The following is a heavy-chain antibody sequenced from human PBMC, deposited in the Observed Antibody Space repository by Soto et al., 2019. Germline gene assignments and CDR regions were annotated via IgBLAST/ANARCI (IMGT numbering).Heavy chain of an antibody. Sequence: SETLSLTCTVSGASISGFYWSWIRKSAGKGLEWIGRIYATGTTDYNPSLKSRVMMSVDTSTKQFSLKLRSVTAADTAVYYWVRGGTKTLRDWFDPWGQGISVTVSS. CDR1: GASISGFY. J-gene: IGHJ5*02. D-gene: IGHD1-1*01. CDR3: VRGGTKTLRDWFDP. V-gene: IGHV4-4*07. CDR2: IYATGTT.